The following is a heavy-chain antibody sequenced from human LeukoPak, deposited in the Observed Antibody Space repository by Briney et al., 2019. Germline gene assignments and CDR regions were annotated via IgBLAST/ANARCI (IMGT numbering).Heavy chain of an antibody. Sequence: SETLSLTCTVSGGSISSYYWSWIRQPPGKGLEWIGNIYYTGNTYYNASLKSRDTISVDTSKNQFSLKVISMTAADTAVYYCARGNSYYDSSDYFPWESFQHWGQGTLVTVSS. CDR3: ARGNSYYDSSDYFPWESFQH. V-gene: IGHV4-59*12. D-gene: IGHD3-22*01. CDR2: IYYTGNT. J-gene: IGHJ1*01. CDR1: GGSISSYY.